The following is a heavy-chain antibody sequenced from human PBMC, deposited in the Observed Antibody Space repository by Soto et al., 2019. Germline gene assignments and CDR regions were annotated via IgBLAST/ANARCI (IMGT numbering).Heavy chain of an antibody. CDR2: ISGSGGST. V-gene: IGHV3-23*01. J-gene: IGHJ4*02. Sequence: PVGCLRLSCAASGFTFSSYAMSWVRQAPGKGLEWVSAISGSGGSTYYADSVKGRFTISRDNSKNTLYLQMNSLRAEDTAVYYCAKDPRPSRSRPTTFDYWGQGTLVTVSS. CDR3: AKDPRPSRSRPTTFDY. CDR1: GFTFSSYA. D-gene: IGHD6-13*01.